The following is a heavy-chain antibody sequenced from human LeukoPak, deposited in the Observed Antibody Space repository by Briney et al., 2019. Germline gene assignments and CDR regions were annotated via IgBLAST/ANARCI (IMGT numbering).Heavy chain of an antibody. D-gene: IGHD3-22*01. CDR2: IYYSGST. J-gene: IGHJ5*02. Sequence: SETLSLTCTVSGGSISSYYWSWIRQPPGKGLEWIGYIYYSGSTNYNPSLKSRVTISVDTSKNQFSLKLSSVTAADTAVYYCALDRYYYDSSGYSNWFDPWGQGTLVTVSS. CDR3: ALDRYYYDSSGYSNWFDP. V-gene: IGHV4-59*08. CDR1: GGSISSYY.